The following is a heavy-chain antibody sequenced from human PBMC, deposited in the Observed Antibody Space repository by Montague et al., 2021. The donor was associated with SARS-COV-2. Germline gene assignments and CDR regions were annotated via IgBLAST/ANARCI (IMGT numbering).Heavy chain of an antibody. V-gene: IGHV4-59*13. CDR2: IYYSGST. D-gene: IGHD3-10*01. CDR1: GGSISSYY. Sequence: SETLSLTCTASGGSISSYYWSWIRQPPGKGLEWIGYIYYSGSTNYNPSLKSRVTISVDTSKNQFSLKLSSVTAADTAVYYCARASITMVRGVTRWYFDLWGRGTLVTVSS. J-gene: IGHJ2*01. CDR3: ARASITMVRGVTRWYFDL.